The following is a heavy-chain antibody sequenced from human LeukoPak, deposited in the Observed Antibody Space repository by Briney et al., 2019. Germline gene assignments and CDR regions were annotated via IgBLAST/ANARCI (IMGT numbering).Heavy chain of an antibody. CDR2: ITSNGGRI. CDR1: GFTFADYD. CDR3: AKGMPGIGPLY. J-gene: IGHJ4*02. D-gene: IGHD3-10*01. V-gene: IGHV3-9*01. Sequence: GGSLRLSCSVSGFTFADYDIYWVRQAPGRGLQWVSTITSNGGRIDSADSVKGRFNIPRDNAKNFVYLQMNSLRPDDTAFYYCAKGMPGIGPLYWGQETLVTVSS.